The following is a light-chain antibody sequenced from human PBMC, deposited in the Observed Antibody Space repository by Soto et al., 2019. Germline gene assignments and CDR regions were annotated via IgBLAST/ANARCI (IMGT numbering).Light chain of an antibody. V-gene: IGKV3-20*01. CDR2: GAS. CDR3: QQCGSSPWT. Sequence: EIVLTQSPGTLSLSPGERATLSCRASQSVRSSYLAWYQQKPGQAPRLLIYGASSRATGIPDRFSGSGSGTDFTLTISRLEPEDFAVYYCQQCGSSPWTFGQGTKVDIK. J-gene: IGKJ1*01. CDR1: QSVRSSY.